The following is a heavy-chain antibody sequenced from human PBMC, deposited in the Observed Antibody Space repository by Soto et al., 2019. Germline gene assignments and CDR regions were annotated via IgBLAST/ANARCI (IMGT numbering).Heavy chain of an antibody. CDR1: GGTFNSYA. D-gene: IGHD2-15*01. Sequence: QVRLVQSGAEVKKPESSVKVSCKPSGGTFNSYAIHWVRQAPGQGLEWMGAIIPISGAANSAQKFQGRVTITADKSTSTVYMDLSSLRSEDTALYYCARWGGRSCSGDNCLDKPFDYWGQGTLVTVSS. CDR3: ARWGGRSCSGDNCLDKPFDY. V-gene: IGHV1-69*06. CDR2: IIPISGAA. J-gene: IGHJ4*02.